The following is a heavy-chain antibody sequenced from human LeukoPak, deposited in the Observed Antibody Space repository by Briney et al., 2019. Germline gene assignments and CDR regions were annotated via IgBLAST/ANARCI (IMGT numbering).Heavy chain of an antibody. CDR3: ARQYGRPFDY. V-gene: IGHV5-51*01. Sequence: GESLKISCKGSGYTFSSSWIGWVRQMPGKGLEWMGIIYPGDSDTRYSPSFQGQVTISADKSINTGYLQWSSLKATDTGIYYCARQYGRPFDYWGQGTLVTVSS. CDR2: IYPGDSDT. CDR1: GYTFSSSW. D-gene: IGHD4-17*01. J-gene: IGHJ4*02.